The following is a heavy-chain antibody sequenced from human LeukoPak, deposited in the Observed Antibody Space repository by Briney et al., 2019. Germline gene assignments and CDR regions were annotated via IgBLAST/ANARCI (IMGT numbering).Heavy chain of an antibody. D-gene: IGHD6-19*01. CDR2: INPSGGST. CDR3: ARSSGWYDGRWY. CDR1: GYTFTSYF. J-gene: IGHJ4*02. Sequence: ASVKVSCKASGYTFTSYFMHWVRQAPGQGLEWMGIINPSGGSTSYAQKFQGRVTMTRDTSTSTVYMELSSLRSEDTAVYYCARSSGWYDGRWYWGQGTLVTVSS. V-gene: IGHV1-46*01.